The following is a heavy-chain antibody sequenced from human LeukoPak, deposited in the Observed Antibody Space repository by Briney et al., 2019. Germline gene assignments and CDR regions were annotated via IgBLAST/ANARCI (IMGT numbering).Heavy chain of an antibody. V-gene: IGHV3-30-3*01. Sequence: GGSLRHSCAASGFTFSSYAMHWVCQAPGKGLGWVAVISYDGSNKYYADSVKGRFTISRDNSKNTLYLQMNSLRAEDTAVYYCARDALHYYDSSGYYYHHNWFDPWGQGTLVTVSS. CDR3: ARDALHYYDSSGYYYHHNWFDP. CDR1: GFTFSSYA. J-gene: IGHJ5*02. CDR2: ISYDGSNK. D-gene: IGHD3-22*01.